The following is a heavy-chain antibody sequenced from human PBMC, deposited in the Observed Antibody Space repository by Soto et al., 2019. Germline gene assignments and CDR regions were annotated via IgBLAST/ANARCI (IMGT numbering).Heavy chain of an antibody. Sequence: SETLSLTCTVSGGSISSYYWSWIRQPPGKGLEWIGYIYYSGSTNYSPSLKSRVTISVDTSKNQFSLKLSSVTAADTAVYYCARGVADGRFWSGYYANYYYYGMDVWGQGTTVTVSS. D-gene: IGHD3-3*01. CDR2: IYYSGST. CDR3: ARGVADGRFWSGYYANYYYYGMDV. CDR1: GGSISSYY. J-gene: IGHJ6*02. V-gene: IGHV4-59*01.